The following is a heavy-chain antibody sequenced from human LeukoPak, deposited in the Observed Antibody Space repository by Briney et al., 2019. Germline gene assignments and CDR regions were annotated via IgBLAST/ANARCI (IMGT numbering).Heavy chain of an antibody. Sequence: SETLSLTCTVSGGSISSYYWSWIRQPPGKGLEWIGYIYYSGSTNYNPSLKSRVTISVDTSKIQFSLKLSSVTAADTAVYYCARGAAATRTKVPFDYWGQGTLVTVSS. CDR1: GGSISSYY. CDR2: IYYSGST. CDR3: ARGAAATRTKVPFDY. V-gene: IGHV4-59*01. D-gene: IGHD6-13*01. J-gene: IGHJ4*02.